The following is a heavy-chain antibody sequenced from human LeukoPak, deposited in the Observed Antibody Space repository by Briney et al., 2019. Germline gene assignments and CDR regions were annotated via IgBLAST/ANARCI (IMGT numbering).Heavy chain of an antibody. V-gene: IGHV4-59*01. D-gene: IGHD3-10*01. CDR1: GGSISSYY. Sequence: SETLSLTCTVSGGSISSYYWSWIRQPPGKGLEWLGYIYYSGSTNYNPSLKSRVTISVDTSKNQFSLKLSSVTAADTAVYYCARDSLWFGSGMDVWGKGTTVTVSS. CDR2: IYYSGST. J-gene: IGHJ6*04. CDR3: ARDSLWFGSGMDV.